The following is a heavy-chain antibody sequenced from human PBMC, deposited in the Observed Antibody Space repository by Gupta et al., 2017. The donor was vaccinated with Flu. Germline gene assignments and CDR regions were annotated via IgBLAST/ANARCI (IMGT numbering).Heavy chain of an antibody. J-gene: IGHJ6*02. D-gene: IGHD6-19*01. CDR1: GGSISSGSYY. CDR3: AREEGSGWYFGGGMDV. V-gene: IGHV4-61*02. CDR2: IYTSGST. Sequence: QVQLQESGPGLVKPSQTLSLTCTVSGGSISSGSYYWSWIRPPAGKGLEWIGRIYTSGSTNYNPSLKSRVTISGDTSKNQFSRKLSSVTAADTDVYYCAREEGSGWYFGGGMDVWGQGTTVTVSS.